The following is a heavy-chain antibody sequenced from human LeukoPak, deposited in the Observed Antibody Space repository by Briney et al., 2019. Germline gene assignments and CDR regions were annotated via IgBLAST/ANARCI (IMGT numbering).Heavy chain of an antibody. CDR1: GGSISSGSYY. J-gene: IGHJ6*03. V-gene: IGHV4-61*02. CDR2: IYTSGST. CDR3: AREAGHGYYYYYMDV. Sequence: SQTLSLTCTVSGGSISSGSYYWSWIRQPAGKGLEWIGRIYTSGSTNYNPSLKSRVTMSVDTSKNQFSLKLSSVTAADTAVYYCAREAGHGYYYYYMDVWGKGTTVTVSS.